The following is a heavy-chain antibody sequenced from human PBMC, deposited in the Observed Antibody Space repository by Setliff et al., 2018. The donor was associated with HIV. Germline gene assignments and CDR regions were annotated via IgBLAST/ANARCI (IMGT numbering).Heavy chain of an antibody. D-gene: IGHD6-19*01. CDR1: GGTFSSYG. V-gene: IGHV1-69*13. CDR2: VIPLFGTE. J-gene: IGHJ5*02. CDR3: ATDGAVAGIEPGAWFDP. Sequence: SVKVSCKSSGGTFSSYGVTWVRQAPGQGLEWMGGVIPLFGTEKVAQKFQGRVTITADEPTNTAYMELSSLRSEDTAIYYCATDGAVAGIEPGAWFDPWGQGTLVTVSS.